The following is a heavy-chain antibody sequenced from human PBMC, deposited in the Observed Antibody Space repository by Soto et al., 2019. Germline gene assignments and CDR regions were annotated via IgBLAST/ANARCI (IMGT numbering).Heavy chain of an antibody. D-gene: IGHD6-13*01. CDR1: GFTFSSYS. V-gene: IGHV3-21*01. CDR2: ISGSSSYI. Sequence: GGSLRLSCAASGFTFSSYSMNWVRQAPGKGLEWVSSISGSSSYIYYADSVKGRFTISRDNAKNSLYLQMNSLRAEDTAVYYCTAIADNWFDPWGQGTLVTVSS. CDR3: TAIADNWFDP. J-gene: IGHJ5*02.